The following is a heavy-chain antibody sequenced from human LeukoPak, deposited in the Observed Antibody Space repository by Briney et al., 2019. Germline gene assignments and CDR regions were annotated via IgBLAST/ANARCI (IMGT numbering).Heavy chain of an antibody. V-gene: IGHV1-2*02. CDR1: GYTFTGYY. Sequence: ASVKVSCKASGYTFTGYYMHWMRQAPGQGLEWMGWINPNSGGTNYAQKFQGRVSMTRDTSISTAYMELSRLRSDDTAVYYCARGGYCSGGSCYRRSSYYYYMDVWGKGTTVTVSS. CDR3: ARGGYCSGGSCYRRSSYYYYMDV. D-gene: IGHD2-15*01. CDR2: INPNSGGT. J-gene: IGHJ6*03.